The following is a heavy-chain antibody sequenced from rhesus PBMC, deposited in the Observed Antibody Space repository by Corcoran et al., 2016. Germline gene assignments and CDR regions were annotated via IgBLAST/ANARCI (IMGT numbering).Heavy chain of an antibody. CDR2: LRNKVNGWTA. CDR1: GFTFSAYY. V-gene: IGHV3-116*02. D-gene: IGHD6-25*01. J-gene: IGHJ4*01. CDR3: ARRGRQLDFDY. Sequence: EVRLVESGGGLVQPGGSLRLSCAASGFTFSAYYMSWVRQAPGKGPEWVGFLRNKVNGWTAEYAYSLKGRFNISRYDSKSIASLQMNSLKTEDTAVYYCARRGRQLDFDYWGQGVLVTVSS.